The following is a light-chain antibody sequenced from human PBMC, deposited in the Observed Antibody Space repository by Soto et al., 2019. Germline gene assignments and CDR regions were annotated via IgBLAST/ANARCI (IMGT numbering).Light chain of an antibody. CDR3: SSYISSSSPYV. CDR2: DVS. J-gene: IGLJ1*01. Sequence: QSALTQPASVSGSPGQSITISCTGTSSDVGGYNLVSWYQQHPGKAPKLIIYDVSNRPSGVSNRFSGSKSGNTASLTISGLQAEDEADYYCSSYISSSSPYVFGTGTKVTVL. CDR1: SSDVGGYNL. V-gene: IGLV2-14*02.